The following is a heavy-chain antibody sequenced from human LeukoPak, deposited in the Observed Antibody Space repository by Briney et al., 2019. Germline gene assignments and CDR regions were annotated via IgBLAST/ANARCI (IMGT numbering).Heavy chain of an antibody. Sequence: GASVKVSCKASGYTFTSYGISWVRQAPGQGLEWMGWISAYNGNTNYAQKLQGRVTMTTDTSTSTAYMELRSLRSDDTAVYYCARVGRFLEWLSPDYYYYGMDVWGQGTTVTVSS. CDR2: ISAYNGNT. CDR3: ARVGRFLEWLSPDYYYYGMDV. CDR1: GYTFTSYG. V-gene: IGHV1-18*01. D-gene: IGHD3-3*01. J-gene: IGHJ6*02.